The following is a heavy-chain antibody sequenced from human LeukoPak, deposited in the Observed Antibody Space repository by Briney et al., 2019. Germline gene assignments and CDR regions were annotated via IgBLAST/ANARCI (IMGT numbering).Heavy chain of an antibody. Sequence: GASVKVSCKASGYTFTSYDINWVRQATGQGLEWMGWMNPNSGNTGYAQKFQGRVTITRNTSISTAYMELSSLRSEDTAVYYCARRAPNTWELAHFDYWGQGTLVTVSS. V-gene: IGHV1-8*03. D-gene: IGHD1-26*01. J-gene: IGHJ4*02. CDR1: GYTFTSYD. CDR3: ARRAPNTWELAHFDY. CDR2: MNPNSGNT.